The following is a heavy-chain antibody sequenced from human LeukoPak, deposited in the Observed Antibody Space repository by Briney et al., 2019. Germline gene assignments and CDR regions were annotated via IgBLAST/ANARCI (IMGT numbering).Heavy chain of an antibody. Sequence: ASVKVSCKASGGTFSSYAISWVRQAPGQGLEWMGRIIPIFGTANYAQKFQGRVTITTDESTSTAYMELSSLRSEDTAVYYCARDGDCSGGSCPSYWGQGTPVTVSS. V-gene: IGHV1-69*05. J-gene: IGHJ4*02. CDR2: IIPIFGTA. D-gene: IGHD2-15*01. CDR1: GGTFSSYA. CDR3: ARDGDCSGGSCPSY.